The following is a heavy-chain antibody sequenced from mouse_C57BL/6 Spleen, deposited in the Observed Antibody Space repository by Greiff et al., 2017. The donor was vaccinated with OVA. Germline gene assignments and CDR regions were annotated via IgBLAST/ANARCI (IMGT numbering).Heavy chain of an antibody. J-gene: IGHJ3*01. CDR1: GFTFSDSG. Sequence: EVQGVESGGGLVKPGGSLKLSCAASGFTFSDSGMHWVRQAPEKGLEWVAYISSGSTTIYYTDTVKGRFTISRDNAKNTLFLQMTSLRSEDTAMYYCATLWKAYWGQGTLVTVSA. CDR2: ISSGSTTI. V-gene: IGHV5-17*01. D-gene: IGHD1-1*02. CDR3: ATLWKAY.